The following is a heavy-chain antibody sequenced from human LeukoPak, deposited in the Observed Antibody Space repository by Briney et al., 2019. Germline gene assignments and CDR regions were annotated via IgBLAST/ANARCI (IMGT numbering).Heavy chain of an antibody. V-gene: IGHV3-43*01. CDR2: ISWDGGST. CDR1: GFTFYDYT. J-gene: IGHJ6*03. Sequence: GGSLRLSCAASGFTFYDYTMHWVRQAPGKGVGWVSLISWDGGSTYYADSVEGRFTISRDNSKNSLYLQMNSLRTEDTALYYCAKSGYADYYYMDVWGKGTTVTISS. D-gene: IGHD2-2*01. CDR3: AKSGYADYYYMDV.